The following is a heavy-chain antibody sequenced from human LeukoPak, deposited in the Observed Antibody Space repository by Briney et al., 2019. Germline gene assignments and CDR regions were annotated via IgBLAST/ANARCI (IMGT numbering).Heavy chain of an antibody. CDR2: TYYRSKWYN. CDR3: ARAEYSSGWSFDL. CDR1: GDSVRNNNAA. V-gene: IGHV6-1*01. J-gene: IGHJ5*02. Sequence: SQTLSLTCAISGDSVRNNNAARNWIRQSPSRGLEWLGRTYYRSKWYNDYALSVKSRISIRADRSTNQLSLQLTSVTHEDTAMYYCARAEYSSGWSFDLWGQGTLVTVSS. D-gene: IGHD6-19*01.